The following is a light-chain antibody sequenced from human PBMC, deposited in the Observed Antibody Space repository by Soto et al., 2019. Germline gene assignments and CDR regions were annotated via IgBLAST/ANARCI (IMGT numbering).Light chain of an antibody. J-gene: IGKJ5*01. CDR2: DVS. V-gene: IGKV1-33*01. CDR3: QQYDDLPIT. CDR1: HDITNF. Sequence: DIQMTQSPSSLSVSVGDRVTITCQASHDITNFLNWYQQKPGKAPKLLIYDVSKLETGVPSRLSGSGSGTDFTLTISSLQPEDIATYFCQQYDDLPITFGQGTRLEIK.